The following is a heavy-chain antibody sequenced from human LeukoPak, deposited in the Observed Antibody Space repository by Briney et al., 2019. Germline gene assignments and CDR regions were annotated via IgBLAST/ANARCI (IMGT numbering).Heavy chain of an antibody. D-gene: IGHD1-1*01. Sequence: GGSLRLSCAASGFTFSNYYMSWSRQAPGKGLEWVSFISRSGSTTYYADSVKGRFTVSRDNDKNSLFLQMNSLRVEDTAVYYCARAYDTGLYYFDYWGQGTLVTVSS. J-gene: IGHJ4*02. V-gene: IGHV3-11*04. CDR2: ISRSGSTT. CDR1: GFTFSNYY. CDR3: ARAYDTGLYYFDY.